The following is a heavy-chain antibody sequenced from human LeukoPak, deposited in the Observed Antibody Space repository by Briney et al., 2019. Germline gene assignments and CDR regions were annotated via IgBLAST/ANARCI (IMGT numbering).Heavy chain of an antibody. CDR1: GGSISSSSYY. CDR2: IYYSGST. Sequence: PSETLSLTCTVSGGSISSSSYYWGWIRQPPGKGLEWIGTIYYSGSTYYNPSLKSRVTISVDTSKNQFSLKLSSVTAADTAVYYCARVPYYDILTGYYPANWFDPWGQGTLVTVSS. V-gene: IGHV4-39*07. D-gene: IGHD3-9*01. CDR3: ARVPYYDILTGYYPANWFDP. J-gene: IGHJ5*02.